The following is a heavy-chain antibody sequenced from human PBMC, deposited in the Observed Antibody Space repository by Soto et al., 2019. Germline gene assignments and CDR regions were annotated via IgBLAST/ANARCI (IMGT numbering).Heavy chain of an antibody. CDR2: ISGSGGST. CDR1: GFTFSSYA. D-gene: IGHD3-10*01. V-gene: IGHV3-23*01. Sequence: GGSLRLSCAASGFTFSSYAMSWVRQAPGKGLEWVSAISGSGGSTYYADSVKGRFTVSRDSSKNTLYLQMSGLRAEDTAVYYCAKGRGGSGSLTPRVDFWGQGTLVTVSS. J-gene: IGHJ4*02. CDR3: AKGRGGSGSLTPRVDF.